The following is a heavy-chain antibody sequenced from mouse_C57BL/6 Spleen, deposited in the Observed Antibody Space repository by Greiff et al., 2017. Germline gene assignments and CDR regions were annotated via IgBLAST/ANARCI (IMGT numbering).Heavy chain of an antibody. V-gene: IGHV1-54*01. CDR3: AKEGNDGYYVGFAY. Sequence: QVQLQQSGAELVRPGTSVKVSCKASGYAFTTYLIEWVKQRPGQGLEWIGVINPGSGGTNYNEKFKGKATLTADKSSSTAYMQLSSLTSEDSAVYFCAKEGNDGYYVGFAYWGQGTLVTVSA. J-gene: IGHJ3*01. CDR1: GYAFTTYL. D-gene: IGHD2-3*01. CDR2: INPGSGGT.